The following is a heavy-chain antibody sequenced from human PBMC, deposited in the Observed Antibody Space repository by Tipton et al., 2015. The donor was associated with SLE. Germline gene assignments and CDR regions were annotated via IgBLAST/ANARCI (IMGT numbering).Heavy chain of an antibody. CDR1: GGSIISGGSYY. D-gene: IGHD3-22*01. V-gene: IGHV4-30-4*01. CDR3: ARVGMIVVVHWYFDL. Sequence: TLSLTCTVSGGSIISGGSYYWSWIRQPAGKGLEWIGYIYYSGSTYYNPSLKSRVTISVDTSKNQFSLKLSSVTAADTAVYYCARVGMIVVVHWYFDLWGRGTLVTVSS. J-gene: IGHJ2*01. CDR2: IYYSGST.